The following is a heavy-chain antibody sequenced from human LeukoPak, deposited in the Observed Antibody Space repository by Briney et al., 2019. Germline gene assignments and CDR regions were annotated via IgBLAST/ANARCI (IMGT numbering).Heavy chain of an antibody. D-gene: IGHD2-15*01. Sequence: GGSLRLSCAASGFTFSSYSMTWVRQAPGKGLEWVSSITSSSSHIFYGDSVKGRFTSSRDNAKNSLYLQMNSLRAEDTAVYYCARDLGSPVDYWGQGTLVTVSS. CDR2: ITSSSSHI. J-gene: IGHJ4*02. CDR1: GFTFSSYS. CDR3: ARDLGSPVDY. V-gene: IGHV3-21*01.